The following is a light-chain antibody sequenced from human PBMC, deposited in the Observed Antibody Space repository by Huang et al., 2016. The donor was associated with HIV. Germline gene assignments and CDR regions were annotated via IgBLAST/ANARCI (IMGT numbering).Light chain of an antibody. J-gene: IGKJ4*01. V-gene: IGKV3-15*01. CDR2: GSS. Sequence: EIVMTQSPATLSVSPGERVTLSCRANRSVSTNLAWYQQRPGQAPRLLIYGSSTRDPCIPPRFSGSGSGTDFSLTISSRQSEDFALYYCHQYNNWLLSFGGGTRVDI. CDR1: RSVSTN. CDR3: HQYNNWLLS.